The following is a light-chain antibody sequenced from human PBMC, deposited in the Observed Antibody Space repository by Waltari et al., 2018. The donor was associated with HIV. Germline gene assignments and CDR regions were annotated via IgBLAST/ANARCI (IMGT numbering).Light chain of an antibody. V-gene: IGLV2-11*01. CDR1: SSAVGGYNY. Sequence: QSALTQPRSVSGSPGKYVTISCTGTSSAVGGYNYVSWYHHPPGKAPKLRIFDVSKRPSGVPDRFSGSRSGNTASLTISGLQAEDEADYYCCSYAGSYTYVFGTGTKVTVL. J-gene: IGLJ1*01. CDR3: CSYAGSYTYV. CDR2: DVS.